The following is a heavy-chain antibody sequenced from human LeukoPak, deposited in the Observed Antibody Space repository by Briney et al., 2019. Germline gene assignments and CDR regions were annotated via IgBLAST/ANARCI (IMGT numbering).Heavy chain of an antibody. CDR1: GGTFSSYA. CDR3: ASIPRDSSGYYYDLTVDY. D-gene: IGHD3-22*01. V-gene: IGHV1-69*13. Sequence: ASVKVSCKASGGTFSSYAISWVRQAPGQGLEWMGGIIPIFGTANYAQKFQGRVTITADESTSTAYMELSSLRSEDTAVYYCASIPRDSSGYYYDLTVDYWGQGTLVTVSS. CDR2: IIPIFGTA. J-gene: IGHJ4*02.